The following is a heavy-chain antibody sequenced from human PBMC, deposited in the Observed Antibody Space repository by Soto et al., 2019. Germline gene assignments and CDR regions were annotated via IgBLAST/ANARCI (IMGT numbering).Heavy chain of an antibody. J-gene: IGHJ4*02. CDR2: IYSGGTT. V-gene: IGHV3-53*01. D-gene: IGHD5-12*01. Sequence: EVQVVESGEGLIQPGGSLRLYCAVSGFTVTINYMSWVRQAPGKGLEWVSVIYSGGTTYYADSVKGRFTISRDTSKNTLYLQMNSLRGVDTAVYYCLGYGYWGQGTLVTVSS. CDR1: GFTVTINY. CDR3: LGYGY.